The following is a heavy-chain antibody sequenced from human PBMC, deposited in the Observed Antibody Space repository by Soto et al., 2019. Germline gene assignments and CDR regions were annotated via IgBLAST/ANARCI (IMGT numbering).Heavy chain of an antibody. J-gene: IGHJ5*02. CDR2: VYYTGTT. CDR1: GGFVSSASYF. Sequence: QVQLQESGPGLVKPSETLSLTCTVSGGFVSSASYFWSWIRQPPGKEMEFIAYVYYTGTTEYSPSLKSRASISLDTSKNQFSLNLSSGTTADTAIYYCAKMRFGEVPSWFDPWGQGILVTVS. V-gene: IGHV4-61*01. CDR3: AKMRFGEVPSWFDP. D-gene: IGHD3-3*01.